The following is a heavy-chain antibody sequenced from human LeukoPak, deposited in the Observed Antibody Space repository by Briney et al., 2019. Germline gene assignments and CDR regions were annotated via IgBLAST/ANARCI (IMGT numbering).Heavy chain of an antibody. CDR3: ARVVDTAMGFDY. Sequence: GGSLRLSCGASGFTFTTHWIHWVRQAPGKGLVWVSRIKPDGSDTNYADSVKGRFTISRDNAKNSLYLQMNSLRAEDTAVYYCARVVDTAMGFDYWGQGTLVTVSS. J-gene: IGHJ4*02. CDR1: GFTFTTHW. V-gene: IGHV3-74*01. CDR2: IKPDGSDT. D-gene: IGHD5-18*01.